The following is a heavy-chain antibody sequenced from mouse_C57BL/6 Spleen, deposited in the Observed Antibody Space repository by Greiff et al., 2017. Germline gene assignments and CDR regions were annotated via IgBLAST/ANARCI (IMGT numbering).Heavy chain of an antibody. D-gene: IGHD2-5*01. CDR2: INPNYGTT. CDR3: ASRAYSNYPYAMDY. V-gene: IGHV1-39*01. J-gene: IGHJ4*01. CDR1: GYSFTDYN. Sequence: VQLQQSGPELVKPGASVKISCKASGYSFTDYNMNWVKQSNGKSLEWIGVINPNYGTTSYNQKFKGKATLTVDQSSSTAYMQLNSLTSEDSAVNYCASRAYSNYPYAMDYWGQGTSVTVSS.